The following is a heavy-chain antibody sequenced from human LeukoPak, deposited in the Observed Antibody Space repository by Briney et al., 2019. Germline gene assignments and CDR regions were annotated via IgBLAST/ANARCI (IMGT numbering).Heavy chain of an antibody. CDR3: VRGGPSTWS. V-gene: IGHV3-74*01. CDR1: GFTFSSYG. J-gene: IGHJ5*02. D-gene: IGHD2-15*01. CDR2: INHDGSDT. Sequence: GRSLRLSCAASGFTFSSYGMHWVRQVPGRGPVWVSRINHDGSDTIYVDSVRGRFTISRDDAKNTLYLQMNNLRAEDTAVYYCVRGGPSTWSWGQGTLVTVSS.